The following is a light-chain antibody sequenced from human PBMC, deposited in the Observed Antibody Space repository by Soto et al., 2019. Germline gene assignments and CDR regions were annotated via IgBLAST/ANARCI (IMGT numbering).Light chain of an antibody. CDR3: HSYDSGLGV. V-gene: IGLV1-40*01. CDR1: SSNIGAGYD. Sequence: QSVLTQPPSVSGAPGQRVTISCTGSSSNIGAGYDVHWYQQLPGTAPKLLIYGNTNRPSGVPDRFSGSKSGTSASLAITGLLAEYEADYYCHSYDSGLGVFGGGTKVTVL. CDR2: GNT. J-gene: IGLJ2*01.